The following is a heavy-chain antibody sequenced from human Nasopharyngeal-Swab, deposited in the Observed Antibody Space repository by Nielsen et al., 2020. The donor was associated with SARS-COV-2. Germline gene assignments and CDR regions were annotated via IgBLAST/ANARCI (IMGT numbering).Heavy chain of an antibody. J-gene: IGHJ4*02. CDR3: AKGTGMTYRAIDY. CDR2: LGVGGGPT. CDR1: GFSFSTHA. Sequence: GGSLRLSCAASGFSFSTHAMTWIRQAPGKGLEWVSSLGVGGGPTYYADSAKGRFTISSDNSKNTLYLQMSSLRAEDTAVYYCAKGTGMTYRAIDYWGQGTLVTASS. D-gene: IGHD1-14*01. V-gene: IGHV3-23*01.